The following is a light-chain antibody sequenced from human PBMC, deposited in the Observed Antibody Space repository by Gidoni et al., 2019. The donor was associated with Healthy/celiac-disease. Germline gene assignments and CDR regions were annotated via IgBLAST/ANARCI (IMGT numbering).Light chain of an antibody. CDR1: QSMSRY. J-gene: IGKJ1*01. V-gene: IGKV1-39*01. CDR2: AAS. Sequence: DIQMTQAPSSLSAAVGDRVTITCRASQSMSRYLNWYQQKPGKAPKLLIYAASSLQSGVPSRFSGSVSGTDFTLTISSLQPEDFATYYCQQSYSTLWTFGQGTKVEIK. CDR3: QQSYSTLWT.